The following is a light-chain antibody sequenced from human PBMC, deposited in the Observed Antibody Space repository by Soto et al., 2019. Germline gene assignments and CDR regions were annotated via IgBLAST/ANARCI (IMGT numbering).Light chain of an antibody. Sequence: QSALTQPASVSGSPGQSIAISYTGTSSDVGAYNYVSWYQHHPGKAPKLMIYHVTNRPSGVSDRFSGSKSGNTASLTISGLQADDEADYYCTSYTSSSTYVFATGAKVTVL. CDR3: TSYTSSSTYV. CDR2: HVT. CDR1: SSDVGAYNY. J-gene: IGLJ1*01. V-gene: IGLV2-14*03.